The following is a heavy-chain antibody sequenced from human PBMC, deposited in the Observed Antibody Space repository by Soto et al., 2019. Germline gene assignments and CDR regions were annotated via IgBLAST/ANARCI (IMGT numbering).Heavy chain of an antibody. V-gene: IGHV1-3*01. D-gene: IGHD3-22*01. CDR3: ARGYYYDSSGYYLDH. CDR2: IKPGIGAT. CDR1: GYSFTSHV. J-gene: IGHJ4*02. Sequence: QARLLQSGAVAMKTGAPVELSCGVSGYSFTSHVINWFRQAPGERLEWMGWIKPGIGATKYLQTLQDRVTISRDTSANIVNLEMRSLRSEDTAVYYCARGYYYDSSGYYLDHWGKGTLVTVSS.